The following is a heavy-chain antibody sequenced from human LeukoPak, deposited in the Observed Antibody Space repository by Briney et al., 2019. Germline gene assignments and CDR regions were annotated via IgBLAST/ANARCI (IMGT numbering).Heavy chain of an antibody. V-gene: IGHV1-2*04. CDR3: ARGGVRDYYESSGFPSSSLDAFDI. CDR1: GYTFTGYY. J-gene: IGHJ3*02. D-gene: IGHD3-22*01. CDR2: INPNSGGT. Sequence: ASVKVSCKASGYTFTGYYMHWVRQAPGQGLEWMGWINPNSGGTNYAQKFQGWVTMTRDTSISTAYMELSRLRSDDTAVYYCARGGVRDYYESSGFPSSSLDAFDIWGQGTMVTVSS.